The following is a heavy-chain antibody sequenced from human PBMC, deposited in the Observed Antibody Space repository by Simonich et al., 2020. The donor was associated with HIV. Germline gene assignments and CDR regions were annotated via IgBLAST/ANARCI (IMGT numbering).Heavy chain of an antibody. CDR1: GGSISSSSYH. V-gene: IGHV4-39*01. CDR3: ARHDSSGFDY. CDR2: IYYSGST. Sequence: QLQLQESGPGLVKPSETLSLTCTVSGGSISSSSYHWGWIRQPPGKGLEGIGSIYYSGSTYYNPSLKSRVTISVDTSKNQFSLKLSSVTAADTAVYYCARHDSSGFDYWGQGTLVTVSS. D-gene: IGHD3-22*01. J-gene: IGHJ4*02.